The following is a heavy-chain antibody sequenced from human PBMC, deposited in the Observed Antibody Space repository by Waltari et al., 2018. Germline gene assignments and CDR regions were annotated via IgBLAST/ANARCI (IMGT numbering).Heavy chain of an antibody. CDR2: IYHSGSP. CDR1: GYSISSGYY. Sequence: QVQLQESGPGLVKPSETLSLTCAVSGYSISSGYYWGWIRQPPGKGLEWIGSIYHSGSPFHNPSLNRRVTISVDTSKNQFSLKLSSVTAADTAVYDCARDSVETYYYGSGSYYPHYGMDVWGQGTTVTVSS. V-gene: IGHV4-38-2*01. D-gene: IGHD3-10*01. CDR3: ARDSVETYYYGSGSYYPHYGMDV. J-gene: IGHJ6*02.